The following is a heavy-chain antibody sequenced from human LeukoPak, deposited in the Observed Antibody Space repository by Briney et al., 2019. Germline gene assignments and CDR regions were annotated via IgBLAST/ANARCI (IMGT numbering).Heavy chain of an antibody. J-gene: IGHJ6*03. CDR1: GFTFSNYA. D-gene: IGHD3-16*02. CDR2: IGYRGGSI. CDR3: AKSWGYTRPYYNYMDV. V-gene: IGHV3-23*01. Sequence: GGSLRLSCAASGFTFSNYAMSWVRQAPGKGLEWVSIIGYRGGSIYYAHSVQGRFTISRDNSKNTLSLQMDGLRPEDTAVYCAKSWGYTRPYYNYMDVWGKGATVTVSS.